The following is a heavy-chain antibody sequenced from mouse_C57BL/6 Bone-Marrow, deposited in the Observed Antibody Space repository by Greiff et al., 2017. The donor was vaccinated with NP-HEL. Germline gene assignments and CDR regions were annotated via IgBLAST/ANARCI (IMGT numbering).Heavy chain of an antibody. Sequence: QVQLQQPGAELVMPGASVKLSCKASGYTFTSYWMHWVKQRPGQGLEWIGEIDPSDSYTNYNQTFKGTSTLTVDKSSSTASMQLSSRTSEDAAVYSCEREATTVVAGDYWGQGTTLTVSS. CDR1: GYTFTSYW. D-gene: IGHD1-1*01. CDR3: EREATTVVAGDY. V-gene: IGHV1-69*01. CDR2: IDPSDSYT. J-gene: IGHJ2*01.